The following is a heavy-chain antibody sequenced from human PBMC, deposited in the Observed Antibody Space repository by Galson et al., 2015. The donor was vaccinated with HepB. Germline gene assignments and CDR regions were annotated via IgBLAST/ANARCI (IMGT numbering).Heavy chain of an antibody. CDR2: IKQDGSEK. V-gene: IGHV3-7*01. J-gene: IGHJ4*02. D-gene: IGHD3-22*01. CDR1: GFTFSSYW. CDR3: ARSLGSYYDSSGYYFDY. Sequence: SLRLSCAASGFTFSSYWMSWVRQAPGKGMEWVANIKQDGSEKYYVDSVKGRFTISRDNAKNSLYLQMNSLRVENTAVYYCARSLGSYYDSSGYYFDYWGQGTLVTVSS.